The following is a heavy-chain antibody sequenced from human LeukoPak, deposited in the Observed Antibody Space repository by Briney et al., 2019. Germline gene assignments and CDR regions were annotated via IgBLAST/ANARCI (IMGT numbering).Heavy chain of an antibody. CDR3: ASSPRIAGAGSTPIP. Sequence: ASVKVSCKASGYTFTGYYMHWVRQAPGQGLEWMGWINPNSGGTNYAQKFQGRVTMTRDTSINTAYMELSSLRSDDTAVYYCASSPRIAGAGSTPIPWGQGTQVTVSS. J-gene: IGHJ5*02. V-gene: IGHV1-2*02. D-gene: IGHD6-13*01. CDR2: INPNSGGT. CDR1: GYTFTGYY.